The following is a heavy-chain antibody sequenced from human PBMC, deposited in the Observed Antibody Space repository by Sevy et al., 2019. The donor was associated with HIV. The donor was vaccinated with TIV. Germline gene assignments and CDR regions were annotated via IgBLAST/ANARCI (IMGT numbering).Heavy chain of an antibody. CDR2: ISYDGSNK. Sequence: GGSLRLSCAASGFTFSSYAMHWVRQAPGKGLEWVAVISYDGSNKYYADSVKGRFTISRDNSKNTLYLQMNSLRAEDTAVYYCARGAPDIVVVPAAKSMDVWGQGTTVTVSS. CDR1: GFTFSSYA. V-gene: IGHV3-30*04. CDR3: ARGAPDIVVVPAAKSMDV. J-gene: IGHJ6*02. D-gene: IGHD2-2*01.